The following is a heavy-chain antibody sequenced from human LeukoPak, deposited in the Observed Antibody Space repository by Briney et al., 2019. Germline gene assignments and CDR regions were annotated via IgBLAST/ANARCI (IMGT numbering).Heavy chain of an antibody. CDR3: VKATYYYGSGSYEIYYHGMDV. J-gene: IGHJ6*02. CDR2: ISSNGGST. CDR1: GFTFSSYA. D-gene: IGHD3-10*01. V-gene: IGHV3-64D*06. Sequence: GGSLRLSCSASGFTFSSYAMHWVRQAPGKGLEYVSAISSNGGSTYYADSVKGRFTISRDNSKNTLYLQMSSLRAEDTAVYYCVKATYYYGSGSYEIYYHGMDVWGQGTTVTVSS.